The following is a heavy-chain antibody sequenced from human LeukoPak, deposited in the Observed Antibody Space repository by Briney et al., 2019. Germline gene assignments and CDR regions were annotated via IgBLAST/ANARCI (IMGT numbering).Heavy chain of an antibody. CDR1: GFSISDHF. J-gene: IGHJ4*02. V-gene: IGHV3-69-1*02. D-gene: IGHD5-12*01. CDR2: ITPEKTF. Sequence: GGSLRLSCAASGFSISDHFMSWVRLAPGKAPEWVSYITPEKTFHYIDSVKGRFTISRDNAKNPLYLQMNSLSAEDTAVYYCARVPGGYDTLYDYWGQGTLVTVSS. CDR3: ARVPGGYDTLYDY.